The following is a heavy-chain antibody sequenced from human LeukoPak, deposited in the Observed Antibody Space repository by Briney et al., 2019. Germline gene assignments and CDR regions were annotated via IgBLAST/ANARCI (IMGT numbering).Heavy chain of an antibody. Sequence: ASVKVSCKASGYTFTGYYMHWVRQAPEQGLEWMGWMNPNSGGTNYAQKFQGRVTMTRDTSISTAYMELSRLRSDDTAVYYCATVVGARGGDYFDYWGQGTLVTVSS. CDR2: MNPNSGGT. CDR1: GYTFTGYY. D-gene: IGHD1-26*01. CDR3: ATVVGARGGDYFDY. V-gene: IGHV1-2*02. J-gene: IGHJ4*02.